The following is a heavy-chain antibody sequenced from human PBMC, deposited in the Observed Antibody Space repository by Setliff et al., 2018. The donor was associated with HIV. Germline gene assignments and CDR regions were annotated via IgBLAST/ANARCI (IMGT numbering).Heavy chain of an antibody. CDR1: GFTFSSYS. D-gene: IGHD3-22*01. CDR2: IKDDGSEE. V-gene: IGHV3-7*03. J-gene: IGHJ4*02. CDR3: ARFRRSGYNYVEGTALAY. Sequence: GGSLRLSCAASGFTFSSYSMSWVRQAPGKGLEWVAHIKDDGSEEDYVESVKGRVTISRDNAKNSLYLQMNNMRVEDTAVYYCARFRRSGYNYVEGTALAYWGQGTLVTVSS.